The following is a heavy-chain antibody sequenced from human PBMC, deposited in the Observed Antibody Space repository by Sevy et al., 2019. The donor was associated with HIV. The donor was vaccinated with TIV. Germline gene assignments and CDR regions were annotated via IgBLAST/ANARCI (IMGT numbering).Heavy chain of an antibody. Sequence: GGSLRLSCAASGFTFSNYWMSWVRQAPGKGLEWVANIKQDGSQKYYVDSVKGRFTISRDNSKNTLYLQMNSLRAEDTAVYYCARDPVTLRYFDWLLGPDYWGQGTLVTVSS. D-gene: IGHD3-9*01. J-gene: IGHJ4*02. CDR3: ARDPVTLRYFDWLLGPDY. V-gene: IGHV3-7*01. CDR2: IKQDGSQK. CDR1: GFTFSNYW.